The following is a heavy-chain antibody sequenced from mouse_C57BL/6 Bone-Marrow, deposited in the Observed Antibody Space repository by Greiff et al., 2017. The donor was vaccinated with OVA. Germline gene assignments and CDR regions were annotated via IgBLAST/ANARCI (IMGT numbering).Heavy chain of an antibody. CDR2: INPSSGYT. V-gene: IGHV1-4*01. Sequence: VQLQQSGAELARPGASVKMSCKASGYTFTSYTMHWVQQRPGQGLEWIGYINPSSGYTKYNQKFKDKATLTADKSSSTAYMQLSSLTSEDSAVYYCARYPEYYYAMDYWGQGTSVTVSS. J-gene: IGHJ4*01. CDR3: ARYPEYYYAMDY. CDR1: GYTFTSYT.